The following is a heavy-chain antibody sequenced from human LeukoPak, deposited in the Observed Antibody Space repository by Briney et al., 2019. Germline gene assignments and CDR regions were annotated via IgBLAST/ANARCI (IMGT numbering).Heavy chain of an antibody. CDR2: INPNSGGT. D-gene: IGHD3-3*01. CDR3: AREYYDFWSGSIYYYYGMDV. Sequence: RASVKVSCKASGYTFTGYYMHWVRQAPGQGLEWMGWINPNSGGTNYAQKFQGRVTMTRDTSISTAYMELSRLRSDDTAVYYCAREYYDFWSGSIYYYYGMDVWGQGTTVTVSS. CDR1: GYTFTGYY. J-gene: IGHJ6*02. V-gene: IGHV1-2*02.